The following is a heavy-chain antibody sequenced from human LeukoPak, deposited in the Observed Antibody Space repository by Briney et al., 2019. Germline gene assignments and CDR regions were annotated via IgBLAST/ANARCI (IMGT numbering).Heavy chain of an antibody. J-gene: IGHJ4*02. D-gene: IGHD5-18*01. CDR2: ISYDGSNK. V-gene: IGHV3-30-3*01. CDR1: GFTFSSYA. Sequence: GGSLRLSCAASGFTFSSYAMHWVRQAPGKGLEWVAVISYDGSNKYYADSVKGRFTISRDNSKNTLYLQMNSLRAEDTAVYYCARAVGPPYTAREPDYWGQGTLVTVSS. CDR3: ARAVGPPYTAREPDY.